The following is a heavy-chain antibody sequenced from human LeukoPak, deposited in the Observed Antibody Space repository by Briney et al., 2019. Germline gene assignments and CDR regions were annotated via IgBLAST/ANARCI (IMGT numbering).Heavy chain of an antibody. Sequence: GASVKVSCKASGYTFTGYYMHWVRQAPGQGLEWMGWINPNSGGTNYAQKFQGRVTITADESTNTAYMELSSLRSEDTAVYYCARGEVPPHYFDYWGQGTLVTVSS. CDR1: GYTFTGYY. CDR2: INPNSGGT. J-gene: IGHJ4*02. V-gene: IGHV1-2*02. CDR3: ARGEVPPHYFDY.